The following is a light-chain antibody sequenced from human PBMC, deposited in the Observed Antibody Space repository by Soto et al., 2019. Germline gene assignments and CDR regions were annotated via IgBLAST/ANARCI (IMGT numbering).Light chain of an antibody. CDR1: SSYVGCYNF. J-gene: IGLJ1*01. CDR3: NSYTSSSRPNYV. CDR2: DVS. Sequence: QSVLTQPASVSGSPGQCSTISCTGTSSYVGCYNFVSWFQQYPGKAPKLIIFDVSNRTSGVSDRFSGSKSGDTASLTISGLHTEDEADYYCNSYTSSSRPNYVFGTGTKVTVL. V-gene: IGLV2-14*01.